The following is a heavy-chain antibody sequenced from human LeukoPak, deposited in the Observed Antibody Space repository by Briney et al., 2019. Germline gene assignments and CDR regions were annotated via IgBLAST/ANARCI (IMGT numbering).Heavy chain of an antibody. V-gene: IGHV3-74*01. CDR1: GFTFSNCW. Sequence: GGSLRPSCAASGFTFSNCWMHWVRQGPEKGLVWVARINSDGTTTDYADSVKGRFAISRDNAKNTLYLQMSSLRAEDTAVYYCARALTGTYEYWGQGTLVTVSS. D-gene: IGHD1-14*01. CDR2: INSDGTTT. J-gene: IGHJ4*02. CDR3: ARALTGTYEY.